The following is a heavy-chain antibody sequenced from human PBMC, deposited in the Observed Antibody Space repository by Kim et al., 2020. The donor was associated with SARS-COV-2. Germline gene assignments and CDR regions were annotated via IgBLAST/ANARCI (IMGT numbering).Heavy chain of an antibody. V-gene: IGHV4-59*01. Sequence: SETLSLTCTVSGGSISSYYWSWIRQPPGKGLEWIGYIYYSGSTNYNPSLMSRVTISVDTSKNQFSLKLSSVTAADTAVYYCARSLRPSYFDYWGQGTLVTVSS. CDR3: ARSLRPSYFDY. CDR1: GGSISSYY. J-gene: IGHJ4*02. CDR2: IYYSGST.